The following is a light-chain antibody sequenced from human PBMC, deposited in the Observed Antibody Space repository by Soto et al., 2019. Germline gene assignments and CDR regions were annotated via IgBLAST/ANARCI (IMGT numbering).Light chain of an antibody. J-gene: IGKJ1*01. CDR1: QSVGNNY. Sequence: VMTQSPATLSVSPGEGATLSCRASQSVGNNYLAWYQQKPGQAPRLLIYGASNRATGIPDRFSGSGSGTDFTLTISSLEPEDFAVYYCQQRNNWPPWTFGQGTKVDIK. V-gene: IGKV3D-20*02. CDR2: GAS. CDR3: QQRNNWPPWT.